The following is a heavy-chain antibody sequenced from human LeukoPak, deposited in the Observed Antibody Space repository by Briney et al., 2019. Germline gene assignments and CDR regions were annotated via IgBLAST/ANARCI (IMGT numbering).Heavy chain of an antibody. CDR3: TTYYYDSSGYYYGDY. J-gene: IGHJ4*02. D-gene: IGHD3-22*01. CDR1: GFTFSNAW. Sequence: NTGGSLRLSCAASGFTFSNAWMSWVRQAPGKGLEWGGRIKSKTDGGTTDYAAPVKGRFTISRDDSKNTLYLQMNSLKTEDTAVYYCTTYYYDSSGYYYGDYWGQGTLVTVSS. CDR2: IKSKTDGGTT. V-gene: IGHV3-15*01.